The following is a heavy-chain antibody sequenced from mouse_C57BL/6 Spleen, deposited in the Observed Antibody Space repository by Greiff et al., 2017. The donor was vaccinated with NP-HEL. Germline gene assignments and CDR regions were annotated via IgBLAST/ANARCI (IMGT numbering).Heavy chain of an antibody. J-gene: IGHJ4*01. CDR1: GYTFTDYY. D-gene: IGHD3-1*01. V-gene: IGHV1-26*01. CDR3: ARQLDAMDY. Sequence: EVQLQQSGPELVKPGASVKISCKASGYTFTDYYMNWVKQSHGKSLEWIGDINPNNGGTSYNQKFKGKATLTVDKSSSTAYMELRSLTSEDSAVYYCARQLDAMDYWGQGTSVTVSS. CDR2: INPNNGGT.